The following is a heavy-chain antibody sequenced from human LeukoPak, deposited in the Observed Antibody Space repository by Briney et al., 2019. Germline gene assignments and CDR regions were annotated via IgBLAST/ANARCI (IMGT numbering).Heavy chain of an antibody. CDR3: AREQMLTGYNNWFDP. D-gene: IGHD3-9*01. Sequence: SETLSLTCTVSGGSISSSNYFWGWIRQPPGKGLEWIGSIYYSGSTYYNPSLNSRVTISVDTSKNQFSLRLSSVTAADTAVYYCAREQMLTGYNNWFDPWGQGTLVTVSS. CDR2: IYYSGST. V-gene: IGHV4-39*07. J-gene: IGHJ5*02. CDR1: GGSISSSNYF.